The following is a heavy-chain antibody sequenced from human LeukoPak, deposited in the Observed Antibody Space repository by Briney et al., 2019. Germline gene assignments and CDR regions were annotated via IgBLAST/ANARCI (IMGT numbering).Heavy chain of an antibody. J-gene: IGHJ4*02. D-gene: IGHD3-22*01. Sequence: PGGSLRLSCAASGFTFSSHWMSWVRQAPGKGLEWVANINLDGSEKYYVDSVKGRFTISRDNAKNSLYLQMNSLRAEDTAVYFCAREGVVVGMEGFGYWGQGTLVTVSS. CDR1: GFTFSSHW. V-gene: IGHV3-7*01. CDR2: INLDGSEK. CDR3: AREGVVVGMEGFGY.